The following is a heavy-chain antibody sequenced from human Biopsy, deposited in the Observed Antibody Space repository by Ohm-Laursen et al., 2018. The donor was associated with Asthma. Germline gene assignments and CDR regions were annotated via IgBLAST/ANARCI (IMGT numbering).Heavy chain of an antibody. D-gene: IGHD2-15*01. CDR2: IHYSGST. CDR3: AGFCSGGNCPDH. V-gene: IGHV4-61*01. Sequence: SDTLSLTCSVSGDSFTYPSYYWTWIRQPPGKGLEWIGNIHYSGSTYSNPSLKSRVTISVDTSKKQISLRLSSVIAADTAVYYCAGFCSGGNCPDHWGQGTLVTVSS. J-gene: IGHJ4*02. CDR1: GDSFTYPSYY.